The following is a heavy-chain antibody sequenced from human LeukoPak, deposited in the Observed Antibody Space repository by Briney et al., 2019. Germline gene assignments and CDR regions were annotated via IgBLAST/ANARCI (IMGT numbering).Heavy chain of an antibody. V-gene: IGHV3-49*04. CDR1: GFTVSSNY. D-gene: IGHD3-22*01. Sequence: GGSLRLSCAASGFTVSSNYMSWVRQAPGKGLEWVDFIRSKAYGGTTEYAASVKGRFTISRDDSKSIAYLQMNSLKTEDTAVYYCTSSPHYYYDSSGYYTKDYWGQGTLVTVSS. J-gene: IGHJ4*02. CDR3: TSSPHYYYDSSGYYTKDY. CDR2: IRSKAYGGTT.